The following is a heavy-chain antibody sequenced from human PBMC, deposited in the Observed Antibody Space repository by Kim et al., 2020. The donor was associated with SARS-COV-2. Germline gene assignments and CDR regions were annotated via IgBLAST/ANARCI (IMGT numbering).Heavy chain of an antibody. Sequence: KGRFTISRDNAKNSLYLQRNSLRAEDTAVYYCARDGAKTADGKNYGMDVWGQGTTVTVSS. V-gene: IGHV3-11*05. D-gene: IGHD6-13*01. J-gene: IGHJ6*02. CDR3: ARDGAKTADGKNYGMDV.